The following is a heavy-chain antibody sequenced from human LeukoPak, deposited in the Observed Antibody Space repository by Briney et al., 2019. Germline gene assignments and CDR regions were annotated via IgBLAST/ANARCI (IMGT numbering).Heavy chain of an antibody. CDR1: GGSISSYY. CDR2: IYYSGIT. D-gene: IGHD1-14*01. Sequence: PSETLSLTCTVSGGSISSYYWSWIRQPPGKGLEWIGYIYYSGITTYNPSLKSRVTISVDTSNNQFSLKLNSVTAADTAVYYCARAALPGITGWFAPWGQGTLVTVSS. J-gene: IGHJ5*02. V-gene: IGHV4-59*01. CDR3: ARAALPGITGWFAP.